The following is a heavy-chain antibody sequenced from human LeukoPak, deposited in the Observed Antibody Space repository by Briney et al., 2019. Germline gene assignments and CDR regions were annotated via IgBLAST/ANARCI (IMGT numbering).Heavy chain of an antibody. D-gene: IGHD3-3*01. Sequence: SETLSHSCTVSNYSISSGYYWGWIRQPRGKGLEWIVSIYHSGSTYYNPSLKSRVTISVDTSKNQFSLKLSSVTAADTAVYYCARATAYYDFWSGYEYYYYMDVWGKGTTVTVSS. CDR3: ARATAYYDFWSGYEYYYYMDV. V-gene: IGHV4-38-2*02. CDR2: IYHSGST. J-gene: IGHJ6*03. CDR1: NYSISSGYY.